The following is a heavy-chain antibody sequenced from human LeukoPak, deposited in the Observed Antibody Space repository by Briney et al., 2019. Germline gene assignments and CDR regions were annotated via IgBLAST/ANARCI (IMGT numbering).Heavy chain of an antibody. V-gene: IGHV1-2*02. D-gene: IGHD6-13*01. Sequence: GASVKVSCKASGYTFSGNFMHWVRQAPGQGLEWMGWINPNNGDTNYAQRFQGRVTVTRDTSISTAYMELSRLRSDDTALYYCARIGISARGTNFHHWGQGTLVTVSS. CDR3: ARIGISARGTNFHH. J-gene: IGHJ1*01. CDR1: GYTFSGNF. CDR2: INPNNGDT.